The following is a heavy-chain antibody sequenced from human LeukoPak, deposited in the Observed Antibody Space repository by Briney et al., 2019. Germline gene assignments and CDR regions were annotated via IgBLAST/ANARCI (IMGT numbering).Heavy chain of an antibody. CDR1: GGSFSGYY. J-gene: IGHJ3*02. CDR2: INHSGST. CDR3: ARVVPAANAFDI. V-gene: IGHV4-34*01. D-gene: IGHD2-2*01. Sequence: SETLSLTCAVYGGSFSGYYWSWIRQPPGKGLEWIGEINHSGSTNYNPSLKSRATISVDTSKNQFSLKLSSVTAADTAVYYCARVVPAANAFDIWGQGTMVTVSS.